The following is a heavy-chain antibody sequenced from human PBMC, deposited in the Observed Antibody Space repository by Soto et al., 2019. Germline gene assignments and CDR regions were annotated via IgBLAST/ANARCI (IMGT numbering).Heavy chain of an antibody. Sequence: QVQLQESGPGLVKPSQTLSLTCTVSGGSISSGGYYWSWIRQHPGKGLEWIGYIYYSGSTYYNPSLKSLFTISVDTSKNQFSLKLSSVTAADTAVYYCAREPYSSSWYGFDYWGQGTLVTVSS. CDR2: IYYSGST. V-gene: IGHV4-31*01. J-gene: IGHJ4*02. CDR3: AREPYSSSWYGFDY. D-gene: IGHD6-13*01. CDR1: GGSISSGGYY.